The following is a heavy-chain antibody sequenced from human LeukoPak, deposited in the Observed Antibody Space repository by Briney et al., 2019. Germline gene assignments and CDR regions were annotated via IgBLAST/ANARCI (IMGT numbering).Heavy chain of an antibody. J-gene: IGHJ6*02. CDR3: AREGVGATPTYYYYGMDV. CDR1: GSSISSSHYY. V-gene: IGHV4-61*05. Sequence: SETLSLTCTVSGSSISSSHYYWGWIRQPPGKGLEWIGYIYYSGSTNYNPSLKSRVTISVDTSKNQFSLKLSSVTAADTAVYYCAREGVGATPTYYYYGMDVWGQGTTVTVSS. CDR2: IYYSGST. D-gene: IGHD1-26*01.